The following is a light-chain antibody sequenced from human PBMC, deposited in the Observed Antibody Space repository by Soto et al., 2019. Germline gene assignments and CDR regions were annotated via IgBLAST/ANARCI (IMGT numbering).Light chain of an antibody. CDR1: QSVSSY. Sequence: EIVLTQSPATLSLSPGERATLSCRASQSVSSYLASYQQKPGQAPRLLIYDASNRATGIPARFSGSGSGTDFTLTISSLEPEDFAVYYCHQRSNWPLTFGGGTKVEIK. CDR3: HQRSNWPLT. V-gene: IGKV3-11*01. J-gene: IGKJ4*01. CDR2: DAS.